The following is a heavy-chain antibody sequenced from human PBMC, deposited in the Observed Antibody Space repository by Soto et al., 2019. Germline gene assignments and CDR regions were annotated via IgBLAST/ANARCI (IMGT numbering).Heavy chain of an antibody. V-gene: IGHV3-7*03. Sequence: EVQLVESGGGLVQPGGSLRLSCAASGFTFISYWMSWVRQAAGKGLEGVANIKRDGSERYYVDSVKGRFTISRDNAKNAQYLQMNSLRAEDTAVYYCARYRMRTESGSVVLFGGQGPLLTVSS. CDR2: IKRDGSER. D-gene: IGHD3-10*01. CDR1: GFTFISYW. CDR3: ARYRMRTESGSVVLF. J-gene: IGHJ4*02.